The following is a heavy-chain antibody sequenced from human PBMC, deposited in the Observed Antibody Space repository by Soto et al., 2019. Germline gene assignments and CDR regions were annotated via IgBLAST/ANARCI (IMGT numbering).Heavy chain of an antibody. CDR3: ARGSRTTRLSVQYDFWSGPLYLFDY. CDR2: IIPIFGTA. Sequence: ASVKVSCKASGGTFSSYAISWVRQAPGQGLEWMGGIIPIFGTANYAQKFQGRVTITADESTSTAYMELSSLRSEDTAVYYCARGSRTTRLSVQYDFWSGPLYLFDYWGQGTLVTVSS. D-gene: IGHD3-3*01. J-gene: IGHJ4*02. V-gene: IGHV1-69*13. CDR1: GGTFSSYA.